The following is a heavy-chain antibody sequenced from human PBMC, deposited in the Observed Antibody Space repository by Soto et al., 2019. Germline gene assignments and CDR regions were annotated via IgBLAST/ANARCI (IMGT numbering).Heavy chain of an antibody. Sequence: GGSLRLSCAASGFTFSSYDMHWVRQATGKGLEWVSAIGTAGDTYYPGSVKGRFTISRENAKNSLYLQMNSLRAGDTAVYYCARGGEGYYDSSGLDYWGQGTLVTVSS. J-gene: IGHJ4*02. CDR1: GFTFSSYD. CDR2: IGTAGDT. CDR3: ARGGEGYYDSSGLDY. D-gene: IGHD3-22*01. V-gene: IGHV3-13*01.